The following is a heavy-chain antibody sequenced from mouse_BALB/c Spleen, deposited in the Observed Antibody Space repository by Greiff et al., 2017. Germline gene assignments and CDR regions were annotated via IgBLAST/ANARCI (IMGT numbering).Heavy chain of an antibody. CDR2: IWAGGST. J-gene: IGHJ3*01. CDR1: GFSLTSYG. Sequence: VKLMESGPGLVAPSQSLSITCTVSGFSLTSYGVHWVRQPPGKGLEWLGVIWAGGSTNYNSALMSRLSISKDNSKSQVFLKMNSLQTDDTAMYYCAREAYYRYDGGAWFAYWGQGTLVTVSA. CDR3: AREAYYRYDGGAWFAY. V-gene: IGHV2-9*02. D-gene: IGHD2-14*01.